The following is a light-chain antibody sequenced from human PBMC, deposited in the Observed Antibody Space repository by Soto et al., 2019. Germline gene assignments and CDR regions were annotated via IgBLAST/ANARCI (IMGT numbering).Light chain of an antibody. V-gene: IGKV1D-12*01. CDR1: QDISTW. J-gene: IGKJ5*01. CDR3: QQGNSFPIT. CDR2: GAS. Sequence: DIQMTQSPSSVSASVGDTVTITCRASQDISTWLAWFQQKPGKAPKILIYGASSLQTGVSSRFSGSGSGTDFTLTISSLQPEDFATYYCQQGNSFPITFGQGTRLEI.